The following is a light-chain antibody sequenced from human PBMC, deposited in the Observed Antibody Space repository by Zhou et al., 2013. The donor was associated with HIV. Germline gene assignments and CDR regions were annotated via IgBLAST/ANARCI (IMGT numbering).Light chain of an antibody. J-gene: IGKJ1*01. Sequence: DIQMTQSPSSLSASVGDRVTITCQASQDISNYLNWYQQKSGKPPKLLIYEASTLEKGVPSRFSGSGSGTEFTLTITSLQPDDFATYYCQQYNGYSGTFGQGTKVEIK. CDR1: QDISNY. CDR2: EAS. V-gene: IGKV1-33*01. CDR3: QQYNGYSGT.